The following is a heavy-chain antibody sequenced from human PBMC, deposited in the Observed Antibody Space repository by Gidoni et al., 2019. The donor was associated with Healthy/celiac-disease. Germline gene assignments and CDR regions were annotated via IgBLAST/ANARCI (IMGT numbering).Heavy chain of an antibody. CDR3: AKDQYCSGGSCSSGYFDY. CDR1: GFTFSSYG. J-gene: IGHJ4*02. Sequence: QVQLVESGGGVVQPGRSLRLSCAASGFTFSSYGTHWVRQAPGKGLEWVAVVSYDGSNKYYADSVKGRFTISRDNSKNTLYLQMNSLRAEDTAVYYCAKDQYCSGGSCSSGYFDYWGQGTLVTVSS. CDR2: VSYDGSNK. D-gene: IGHD2-15*01. V-gene: IGHV3-30*18.